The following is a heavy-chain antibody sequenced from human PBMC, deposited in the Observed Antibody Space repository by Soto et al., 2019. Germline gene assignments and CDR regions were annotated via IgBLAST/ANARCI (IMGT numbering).Heavy chain of an antibody. Sequence: QVQLVESGGGVVQPGRSLRLSCAASGFTFSSYAMHWVRQAPGKGLEWVAVISYDGSNKYSADSVKGRFTISRDNSKNTLYLQMNSLRAEDTAVDYCARAGSGWWKDAFDLWGQGTMVTVSS. CDR2: ISYDGSNK. V-gene: IGHV3-30-3*01. CDR1: GFTFSSYA. D-gene: IGHD6-19*01. J-gene: IGHJ3*01. CDR3: ARAGSGWWKDAFDL.